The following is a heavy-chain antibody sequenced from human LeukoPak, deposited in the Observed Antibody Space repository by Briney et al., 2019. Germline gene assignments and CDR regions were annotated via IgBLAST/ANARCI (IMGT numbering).Heavy chain of an antibody. CDR2: IIPTFGTA. CDR1: GGTFSSYA. V-gene: IGHV1-69*13. Sequence: SVKVSCKASGGTFSSYAISWVRQAPGQGLEWMGGIIPTFGTANYAQKFQGRVTITADESTSTAYMELSSPRSEDTAVYYCAYNWNDGWFDPWGQGTLVTVSS. J-gene: IGHJ5*02. CDR3: AYNWNDGWFDP. D-gene: IGHD1-1*01.